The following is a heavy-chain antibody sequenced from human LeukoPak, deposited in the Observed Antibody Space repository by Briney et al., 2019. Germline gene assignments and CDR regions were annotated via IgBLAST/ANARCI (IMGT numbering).Heavy chain of an antibody. CDR2: TKQDGSEK. J-gene: IGHJ3*02. D-gene: IGHD5-18*01. CDR3: ARERNTAIVTAFDI. V-gene: IGHV3-7*01. Sequence: PGGSLRLSCAASRFTFSNYWMSWVRQAPGKGLEWVANTKQDGSEKYYVDSVKGRFTISRDNAKNSLYLQMNSLRVEDTAVYFCARERNTAIVTAFDIWGQGTMVTVSS. CDR1: RFTFSNYW.